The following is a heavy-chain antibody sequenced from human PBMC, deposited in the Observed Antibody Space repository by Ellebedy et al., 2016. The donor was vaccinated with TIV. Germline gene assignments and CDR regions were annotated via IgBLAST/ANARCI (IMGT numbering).Heavy chain of an antibody. D-gene: IGHD1-26*01. CDR1: GYTFTRYYF. Sequence: AASVKVSCKASGYTFTRYYFMHWVRQAPGQGLEWMGIINPGDGTTTYARKFQGRVTMTRDTSTSTVYMELGSLRSGDTAVYYCARGGRYSGSYNFDHWGQGSLVTVSS. J-gene: IGHJ4*02. CDR2: INPGDGTT. V-gene: IGHV1-46*01. CDR3: ARGGRYSGSYNFDH.